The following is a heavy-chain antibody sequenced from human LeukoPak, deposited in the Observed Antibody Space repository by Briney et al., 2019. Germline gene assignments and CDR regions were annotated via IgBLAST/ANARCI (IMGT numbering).Heavy chain of an antibody. CDR2: IYYSGST. CDR3: ARDMYYYDSSGYTRDWFDP. J-gene: IGHJ5*02. Sequence: SETLSLTCTVSGGSISSYYWSWIRQPLGEGLEWIGYIYYSGSTNYNPSLKSRVTISVDTSKNQFSLKLSSVTAADTAVYYCARDMYYYDSSGYTRDWFDPWGQGTLVTVSS. V-gene: IGHV4-59*01. D-gene: IGHD3-22*01. CDR1: GGSISSYY.